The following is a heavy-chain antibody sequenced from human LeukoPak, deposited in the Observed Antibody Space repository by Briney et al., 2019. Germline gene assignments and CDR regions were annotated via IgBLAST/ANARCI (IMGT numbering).Heavy chain of an antibody. V-gene: IGHV3-48*01. D-gene: IGHD1-26*01. Sequence: PGGSLRLSCAASGYTFSSYRMNWVRQAPGKGLEWVSYISSSSSTIYYADSVKGRFTISRDNAKNSLYLQMNSLRAEDTAVYYCARASLYSGSQNSDYWGQGTLVTVSS. CDR1: GYTFSSYR. CDR3: ARASLYSGSQNSDY. CDR2: ISSSSSTI. J-gene: IGHJ4*02.